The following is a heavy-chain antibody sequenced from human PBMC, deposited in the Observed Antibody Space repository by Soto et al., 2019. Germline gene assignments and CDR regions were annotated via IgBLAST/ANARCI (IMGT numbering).Heavy chain of an antibody. J-gene: IGHJ5*02. D-gene: IGHD3-22*01. CDR2: IIPIIGII. Sequence: QVQLVQSGAEVKKPGSSVKVSCKASGGTFSTYTITWVRQAPGQGLEWMGRIIPIIGIINYAHKFQGRVTITGDKFAGTAYMELTRLRSDDTAVYYCAGDPDSHYNDSHASAYPWGQGTLVTVSS. V-gene: IGHV1-69*08. CDR1: GGTFSTYT. CDR3: AGDPDSHYNDSHASAYP.